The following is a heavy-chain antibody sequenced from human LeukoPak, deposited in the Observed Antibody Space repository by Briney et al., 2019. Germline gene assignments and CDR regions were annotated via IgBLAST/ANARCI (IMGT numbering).Heavy chain of an antibody. CDR1: GGSISSYY. CDR3: VRGRFASRSYVIDY. J-gene: IGHJ4*02. D-gene: IGHD3-10*01. V-gene: IGHV4-59*01. Sequence: PSETLSLTCTVSGGSISSYYWSWIRQPPGETLEWIGYIYYSGNTNYNPSLKSRVTISVDTSKNQFSLNLSSVTAADTAMYCCVRGRFASRSYVIDYWGQGTLVTVSS. CDR2: IYYSGNT.